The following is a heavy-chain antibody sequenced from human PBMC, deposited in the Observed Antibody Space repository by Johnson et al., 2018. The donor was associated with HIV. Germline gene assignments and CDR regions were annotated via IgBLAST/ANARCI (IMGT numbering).Heavy chain of an antibody. CDR2: ISSDGGSS. J-gene: IGHJ3*02. CDR3: ARRAHDAFDI. CDR1: GFTFSSYA. Sequence: MLLVESGGGVVQPGRSLRLSCAASGFTFSSYAMHWVRQAPGKGLEYVSAISSDGGSSYSANSVKGRFTISRDNSNNTLFLQMGSLRAEDMAVYYCARRAHDAFDIWGQGTMVTVSS. V-gene: IGHV3-64*01.